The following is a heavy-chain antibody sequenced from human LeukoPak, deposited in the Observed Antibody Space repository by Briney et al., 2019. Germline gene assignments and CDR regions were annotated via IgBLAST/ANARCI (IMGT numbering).Heavy chain of an antibody. CDR1: GYTFSSYS. V-gene: IGHV1-18*01. CDR2: ISAYNGNT. J-gene: IGHJ4*02. D-gene: IGHD2-15*01. CDR3: ARASYCSDGSCYSDY. Sequence: ASVKLSSTASGYTFSSYSISWVRQAPGQGLEWMGWISAYNGNTIYAQKVKGRVTMTTDTSTSTAYMELRSLKSDDTAVYYCARASYCSDGSCYSDYWGQGTLVTVSS.